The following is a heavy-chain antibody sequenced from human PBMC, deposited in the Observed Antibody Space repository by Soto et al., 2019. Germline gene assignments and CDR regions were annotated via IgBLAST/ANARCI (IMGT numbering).Heavy chain of an antibody. J-gene: IGHJ6*02. CDR3: ARDQYCGGDCYIYYYYYGMDV. V-gene: IGHV3-48*02. CDR1: GFTFSSYS. Sequence: GGSLRLSCAASGFTFSSYSMNWVRQAPGKGLEWVSYISSSSSTIYYADSVKGRFTISRDNAKNSLYLQMNSLRDEDTAVYYCARDQYCGGDCYIYYYYYGMDVWGQGTTVTVSS. CDR2: ISSSSSTI. D-gene: IGHD2-21*02.